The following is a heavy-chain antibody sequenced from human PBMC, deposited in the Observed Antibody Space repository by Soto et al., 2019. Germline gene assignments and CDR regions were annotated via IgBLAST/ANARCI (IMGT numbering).Heavy chain of an antibody. J-gene: IGHJ4*02. V-gene: IGHV1-18*01. CDR3: ARGRYGDY. CDR2: ISAHNGNT. CDR1: GYAFTTYG. Sequence: QVHLVQSGAEVKKPGASVKVSCKGSGYAFTTYGITWVRQAPGQGPEWMGWISAHNGNTDYAQKLQGRVTVTRDPSTSTAYMELRSLRSDDTAGYYCARGRYGDYWGQGALVTVSS. D-gene: IGHD1-1*01.